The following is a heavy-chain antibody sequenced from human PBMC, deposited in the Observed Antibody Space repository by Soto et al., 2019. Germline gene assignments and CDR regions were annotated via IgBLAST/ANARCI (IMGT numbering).Heavy chain of an antibody. J-gene: IGHJ3*02. V-gene: IGHV3-30*18. CDR2: ISYDGSNK. D-gene: IGHD3-3*01. Sequence: GGSLRLSCAASGFTFSSYGMHWVRQAPGKGLEWVAVISYDGSNKYYADSVKGRFTISRDNSKNTLYLQMNSLRAEDTAVYYCAKGPARPPYDFWSGSDAFDIWGQGTMVTVSS. CDR3: AKGPARPPYDFWSGSDAFDI. CDR1: GFTFSSYG.